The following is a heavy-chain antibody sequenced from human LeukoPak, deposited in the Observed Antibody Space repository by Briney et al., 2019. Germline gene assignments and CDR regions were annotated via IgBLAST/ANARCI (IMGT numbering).Heavy chain of an antibody. CDR3: AKSGMDV. J-gene: IGHJ6*02. Sequence: PGRSLRLSCAASGFTFSSYGMHWVRQAPGKGLEWVAVISYDGSNKYYADSVKGRFTISRDNSKNTLYLQMNSLRAEDTAVYYCAKSGMDVWGQGTTVTVSS. CDR1: GFTFSSYG. V-gene: IGHV3-30*18. CDR2: ISYDGSNK.